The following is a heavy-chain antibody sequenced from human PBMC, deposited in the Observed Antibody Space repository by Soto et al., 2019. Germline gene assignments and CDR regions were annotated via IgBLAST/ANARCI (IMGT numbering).Heavy chain of an antibody. J-gene: IGHJ4*02. CDR1: GGSVSSDTFY. CDR3: ARKWDCSPATCYRPFDH. CDR2: IYHGGTT. Sequence: LTCTVSGGSVSSDTFYWDWIRQTPGKGLEWIGSIYHGGTTYYNPSLKSRVTMSLDAANNQFALTLTSATAADTAIYYCARKWDCSPATCYRPFDHWGQGTLVTVSS. V-gene: IGHV4-39*01. D-gene: IGHD2-2*01.